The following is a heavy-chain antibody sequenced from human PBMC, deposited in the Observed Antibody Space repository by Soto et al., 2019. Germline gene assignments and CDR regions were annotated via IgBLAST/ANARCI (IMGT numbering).Heavy chain of an antibody. CDR2: IVLGNGNT. CDR3: AARVGGIGWYCLDL. CDR1: GFTFSSSA. Sequence: SVKVSCKASGFTFSSSAVQWVRQVRGQRLEWMGWIVLGNGNTNYAQNFQDRVTITRDMSTSTAYMEVRSLGYEDTAVYYCAARVGGIGWYCLDLWG. J-gene: IGHJ5*02. D-gene: IGHD6-19*01. V-gene: IGHV1-58*01.